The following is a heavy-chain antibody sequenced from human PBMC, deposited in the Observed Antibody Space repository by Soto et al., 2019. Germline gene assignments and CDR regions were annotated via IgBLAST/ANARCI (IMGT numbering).Heavy chain of an antibody. CDR2: IIPIFGRP. J-gene: IGHJ4*02. CDR3: ARAPYEDYAVPEPNYFDS. CDR1: GGTFSTLA. D-gene: IGHD4-17*01. V-gene: IGHV1-69*01. Sequence: QVQLVQSGTEVKKPGSSVKVSCKASGGTFSTLAVSGVRQAPGQGLEWMGGIIPIFGRPVYAQKFQGRVTITADESTSIVYMELSSLSSEDTAVYYCARAPYEDYAVPEPNYFDSWGQGTLVTVSS.